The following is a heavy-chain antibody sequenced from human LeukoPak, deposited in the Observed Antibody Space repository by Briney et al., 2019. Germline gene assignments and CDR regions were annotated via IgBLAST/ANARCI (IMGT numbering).Heavy chain of an antibody. J-gene: IGHJ3*02. CDR3: VKDPLWFGESLDAFDI. CDR1: GFTFSSYA. D-gene: IGHD3-10*01. V-gene: IGHV3-64D*06. Sequence: GGSLRLSCSASGFTFSSYAMHWVRLAPGKGLEYVSAISSNGGSTYYADSVKGRFTISRVNSKNTLYLQMSSLRAEDTAVYYCVKDPLWFGESLDAFDIWGQGTMVTVSS. CDR2: ISSNGGST.